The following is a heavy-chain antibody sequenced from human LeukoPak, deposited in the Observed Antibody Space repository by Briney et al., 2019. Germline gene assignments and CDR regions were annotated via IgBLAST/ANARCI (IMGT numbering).Heavy chain of an antibody. CDR2: INHSGST. J-gene: IGHJ4*02. CDR3: ARGRAATWFDY. D-gene: IGHD2-15*01. Sequence: PSETLSLTCAVYGGSCSGYYWSWIRQPPGKGLEWIGEINHSGSTNYNPSLKSRVTISVDTSKNQFSLKLSSVTAADTAVYYCARGRAATWFDYWGQGTLVTVSS. CDR1: GGSCSGYY. V-gene: IGHV4-34*01.